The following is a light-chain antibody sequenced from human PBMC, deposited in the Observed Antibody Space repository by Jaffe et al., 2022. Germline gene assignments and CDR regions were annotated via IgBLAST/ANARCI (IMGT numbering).Light chain of an antibody. J-gene: IGKJ4*01. V-gene: IGKV1-33*01. CDR2: DAS. Sequence: DVLLAQSPSSLSASVGDRVTITCQANPDVNDYLNWYQHKPGKAPKLLIYDASNLEAGVPSRFSGSGSGTHFTLTIGSLQPEDIATYYCQQYDNVPPTFGGGTKIEIK. CDR3: QQYDNVPPT. CDR1: PDVNDY.